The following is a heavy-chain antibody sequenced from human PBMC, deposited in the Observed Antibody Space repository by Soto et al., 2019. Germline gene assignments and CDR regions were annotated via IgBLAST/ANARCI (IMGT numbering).Heavy chain of an antibody. J-gene: IGHJ4*02. CDR1: GFTFNRYG. V-gene: IGHV3-23*01. D-gene: IGHD6-6*01. CDR3: AKRVEYSSSTHYFAS. Sequence: GGSLRLSCAASGFTFNRYGMSWVRQAPGKGLEWVSSISDSGGDTYYADSVKGRFTISRDNSKNTLYLQVNSLRAEDTAVYYGAKRVEYSSSTHYFASWGQGPLVTVPS. CDR2: ISDSGGDT.